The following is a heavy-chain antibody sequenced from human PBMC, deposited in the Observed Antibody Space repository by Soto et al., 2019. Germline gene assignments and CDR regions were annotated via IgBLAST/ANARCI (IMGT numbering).Heavy chain of an antibody. J-gene: IGHJ6*02. CDR1: GGTFSKYA. CDR3: ARPLRDSNYSCGRAV. D-gene: IGHD3-22*01. Sequence: QVQLVQSGAEMQQPGASVRVSCKASGGTFSKYAFSWVRQAPGQGLEWLGGTIPMFGTPNYAQKFQGRVAISASESTATVYMELSSLRSEDTAVYFCARPLRDSNYSCGRAVWGQGTTVTVTS. CDR2: TIPMFGTP. V-gene: IGHV1-69*01.